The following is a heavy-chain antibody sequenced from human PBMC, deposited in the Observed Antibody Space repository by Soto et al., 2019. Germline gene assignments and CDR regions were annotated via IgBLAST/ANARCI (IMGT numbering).Heavy chain of an antibody. CDR1: GGTFSSYA. J-gene: IGHJ6*02. D-gene: IGHD1-26*01. Sequence: QVRLVQSGTEVKKPGSSVKISGKASGGTFSSYAISWVRQAPGQGLEWMGGIIPIFGTANYAQKFQGRVTITADESTSTAYMELSSLRSEDTAVYYCARESVGGSYPPSSGMDVWGQGTTVTVSS. CDR3: ARESVGGSYPPSSGMDV. V-gene: IGHV1-69*12. CDR2: IIPIFGTA.